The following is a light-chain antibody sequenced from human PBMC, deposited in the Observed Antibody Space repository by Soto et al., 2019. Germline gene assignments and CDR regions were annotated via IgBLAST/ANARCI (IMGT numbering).Light chain of an antibody. Sequence: QSVLTQPASVSGSPGQSITIFCTGTSSDVGAYNFVSWYQQFPGKAPKLMIYEVSNRPSGVSDRFSGSKSGNTASLIISGLQAEDEADYYCSSQTGSATMVFGGGTKLTVL. CDR2: EVS. J-gene: IGLJ2*01. V-gene: IGLV2-14*01. CDR3: SSQTGSATMV. CDR1: SSDVGAYNF.